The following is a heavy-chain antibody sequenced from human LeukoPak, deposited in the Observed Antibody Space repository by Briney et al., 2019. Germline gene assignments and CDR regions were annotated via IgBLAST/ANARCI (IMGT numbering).Heavy chain of an antibody. CDR3: ARDRARGYSYGFGNDY. CDR1: GYTFTSYG. J-gene: IGHJ4*02. D-gene: IGHD5-18*01. CDR2: ISAYNGNT. V-gene: IGHV1-18*04. Sequence: ASVKVSCKASGYTFTSYGISWVRQAPGQGLEWMGWISAYNGNTNYAQKLQGRVTMTTDTSTSTAYMELRSLRSDDTAVYYCARDRARGYSYGFGNDYWGREPWSPSPQ.